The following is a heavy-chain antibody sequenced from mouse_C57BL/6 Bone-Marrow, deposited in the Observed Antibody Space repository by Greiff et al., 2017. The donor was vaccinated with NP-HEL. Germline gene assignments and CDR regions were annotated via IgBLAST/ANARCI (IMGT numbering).Heavy chain of an antibody. V-gene: IGHV5-6*01. D-gene: IGHD1-1*01. CDR1: GFTFSSYG. CDR2: ISSGGSYT. Sequence: EVQLQESGGDLVKPGGSLKLSCAASGFTFSSYGMSWVRQTPDKRLEWVATISSGGSYTYYPDSVKGRFTISRDKAKNTLYLQMSSMKSEDTAMYYCANYGSKGYWGQGTTLTVSS. CDR3: ANYGSKGY. J-gene: IGHJ2*01.